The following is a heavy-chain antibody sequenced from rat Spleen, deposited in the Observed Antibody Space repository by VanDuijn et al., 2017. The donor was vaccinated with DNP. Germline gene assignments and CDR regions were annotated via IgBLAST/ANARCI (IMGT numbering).Heavy chain of an antibody. V-gene: IGHV4-2*01. D-gene: IGHD4-3*01. CDR3: VRENFGLDY. Sequence: EVKLVESGGGLVQPGRSLKLSCAASGFNFNDYWMGWVRQAPGKGLEWIGEINKDSRTIKYSPSLKDKFTISRDNGQKTLYLQMSQLGSEDTGIYYCVRENFGLDYWGQGVMVTVSS. CDR1: GFNFNDYW. J-gene: IGHJ2*01. CDR2: INKDSRTI.